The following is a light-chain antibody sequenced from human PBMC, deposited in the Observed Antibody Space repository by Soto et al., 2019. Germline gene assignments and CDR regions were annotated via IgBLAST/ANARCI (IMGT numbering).Light chain of an antibody. J-gene: IGKJ4*01. V-gene: IGKV1-9*01. CDR2: DAS. CDR1: QDISSS. CDR3: QQLASYPIGT. Sequence: DIQLTQSPSFLSASVGDRVTITCRASQDISSSLAWYQQKPGKAPKLLIYDASTLQTGVPPRFRGSGSGTEFTLTISSLQPEDFATYSCQQLASYPIGTFDGGTKVDIK.